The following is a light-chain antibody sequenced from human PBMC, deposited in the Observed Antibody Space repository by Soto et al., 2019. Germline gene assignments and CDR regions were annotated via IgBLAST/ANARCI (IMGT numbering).Light chain of an antibody. CDR1: SSNIESNY. CDR2: SND. V-gene: IGLV1-47*02. Sequence: QSVLTQPPSASGTPGQSVTISCSGSSSNIESNYVYWYQQVPGAAPKLLIYSNDQRPPGVPDRFSGSKSGTSASLAISGLRSEDEADYYCAEWDDSLSGRWVFGGGTKLTVL. J-gene: IGLJ3*02. CDR3: AEWDDSLSGRWV.